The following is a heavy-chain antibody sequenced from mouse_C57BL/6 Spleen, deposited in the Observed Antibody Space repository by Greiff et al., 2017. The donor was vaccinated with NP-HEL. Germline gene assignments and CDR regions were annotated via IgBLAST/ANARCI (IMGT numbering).Heavy chain of an antibody. J-gene: IGHJ4*01. CDR3: TGDSNDAMDY. CDR2: IRLKSDNYAT. CDR1: GFTFSNYW. Sequence: EVQGVESGGGLVQPGGSMKLSCVASGFTFSNYWMNWVRQSPEKGLEWVAQIRLKSDNYATHYAESVKGRFTISRDDSKSSVYLQMNNLRAEDTGIYYCTGDSNDAMDYWGQGTSVTVSS. V-gene: IGHV6-3*01.